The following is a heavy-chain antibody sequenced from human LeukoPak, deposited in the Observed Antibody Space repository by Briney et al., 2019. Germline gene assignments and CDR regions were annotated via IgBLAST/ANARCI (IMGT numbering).Heavy chain of an antibody. D-gene: IGHD3-10*01. CDR2: MNPNSGNT. CDR1: GYTFTSYD. Sequence: ASVKVSCKASGYTFTSYDINWVRQATGQGLEWMGWMNPNSGNTGYAQKFQGRVTITRNTSISTAYMELSSLRSEDTAVYYCARDGVAGSEWPTSYMDVWGKGTTVTVSS. J-gene: IGHJ6*03. V-gene: IGHV1-8*03. CDR3: ARDGVAGSEWPTSYMDV.